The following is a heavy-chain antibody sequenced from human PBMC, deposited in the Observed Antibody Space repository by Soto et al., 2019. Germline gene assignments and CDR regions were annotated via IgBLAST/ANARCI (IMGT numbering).Heavy chain of an antibody. CDR2: INPESGGT. CDR1: GDSFTDYH. Sequence: GASVKVSWKASGDSFTDYHIHWVRQAPGRGLEWLGRINPESGGTSTAQKVQGWVTIYRNRSISTVYMELTRLRSDDTAVYFCARGHSTDCSNGVCSFFYNHEMDVWGQGTTVTVS. D-gene: IGHD2-8*01. J-gene: IGHJ6*02. V-gene: IGHV1-2*04. CDR3: ARGHSTDCSNGVCSFFYNHEMDV.